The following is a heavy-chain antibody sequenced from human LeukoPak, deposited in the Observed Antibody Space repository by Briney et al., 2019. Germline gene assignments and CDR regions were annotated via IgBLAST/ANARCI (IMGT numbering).Heavy chain of an antibody. CDR1: GGSISSYY. CDR3: ARENSGSYREFDY. J-gene: IGHJ4*02. V-gene: IGHV4-4*07. Sequence: TSETLTLTCTVSGGSISSYYWSWIRQPAGKGLEWIGRIYTSGSTNYNASLKSRVSMSVDTSKNQFSLKLSSVTAADTAVFYCARENSGSYREFDYWGQGTLVTVSS. D-gene: IGHD1-26*01. CDR2: IYTSGST.